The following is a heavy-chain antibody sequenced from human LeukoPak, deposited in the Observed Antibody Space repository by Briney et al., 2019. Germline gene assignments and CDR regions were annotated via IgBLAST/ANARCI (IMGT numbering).Heavy chain of an antibody. CDR2: IIPIFGTA. J-gene: IGHJ6*03. V-gene: IGHV1-69*13. D-gene: IGHD6-13*01. Sequence: GASVKVSCKASGGTFSSYAISWVRQAPGQGLEWMGGIIPIFGTANYAQKFQGRVTITADESTSTAYMELSSLRSEDTAVYYCAREAYSSSWYLTDRRYYYMDVWGKGTTVTVSS. CDR3: AREAYSSSWYLTDRRYYYMDV. CDR1: GGTFSSYA.